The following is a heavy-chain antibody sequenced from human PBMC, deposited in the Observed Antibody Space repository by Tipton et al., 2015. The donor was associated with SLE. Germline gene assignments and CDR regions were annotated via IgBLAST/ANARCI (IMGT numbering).Heavy chain of an antibody. V-gene: IGHV4-39*07. CDR1: GGSISSSSYY. J-gene: IGHJ3*02. Sequence: TLSLTCTVSGGSISSSSYYWGWIRQPPGKGLEWIGEINHSGSTNYNPSLKSRVTISVDTSKNQFSLKLSSVTAADTAVYYCARDRVLLWFGEPRRAFDIWGQGTMVTVSS. CDR2: INHSGST. D-gene: IGHD3-10*01. CDR3: ARDRVLLWFGEPRRAFDI.